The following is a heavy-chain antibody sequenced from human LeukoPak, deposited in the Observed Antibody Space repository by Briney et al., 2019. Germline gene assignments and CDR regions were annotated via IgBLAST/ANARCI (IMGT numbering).Heavy chain of an antibody. V-gene: IGHV3-23*01. CDR3: AKEASTGNSVWVDF. CDR2: ISGDGGKT. J-gene: IGHJ4*02. Sequence: QTGGSLRLSCAVSGFTFSRSAMSWVRQAPGKALEWVSAISGDGGKTYYADSVKARFTISRDNSKNTLYLQMNSLRAEDTAVYYCAKEASTGNSVWVDFWGQGTLVTVSS. CDR1: GFTFSRSA. D-gene: IGHD4-23*01.